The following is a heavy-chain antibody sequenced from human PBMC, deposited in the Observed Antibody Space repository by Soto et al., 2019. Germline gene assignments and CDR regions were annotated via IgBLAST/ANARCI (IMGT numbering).Heavy chain of an antibody. Sequence: QMQLVQSGPEVKKPGTSVKVSCKASGFTFTSSAMQWVRQARGQRLEWIGWIVVGSGNTNYAQKFQERVTITRDMSTSTAYMELSSLRSEDTAVYYCAAVSGGGYDLAAFDCWGQGTLVTVSS. CDR2: IVVGSGNT. V-gene: IGHV1-58*02. J-gene: IGHJ4*02. CDR3: AAVSGGGYDLAAFDC. D-gene: IGHD5-12*01. CDR1: GFTFTSSA.